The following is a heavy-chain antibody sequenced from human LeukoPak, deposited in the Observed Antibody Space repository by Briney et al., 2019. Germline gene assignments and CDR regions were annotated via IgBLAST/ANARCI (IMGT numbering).Heavy chain of an antibody. CDR3: ARDTGAVPGLFDH. CDR2: IWCGGSNK. CDR1: GFTFSGYG. V-gene: IGHV3-33*01. Sequence: GGSLRLSCAASGFTFSGYGMNWVRQAPGKGLEWVAVIWCGGSNKYYADSVKGRFTISRDNSKNTLYLQMNSLRAEDTAVYYCARDTGAVPGLFDHWGPGNPVTVSS. J-gene: IGHJ5*02. D-gene: IGHD6-19*01.